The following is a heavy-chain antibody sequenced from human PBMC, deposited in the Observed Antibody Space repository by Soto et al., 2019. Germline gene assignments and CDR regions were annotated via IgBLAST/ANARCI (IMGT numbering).Heavy chain of an antibody. V-gene: IGHV4-59*01. D-gene: IGHD2-2*01. CDR1: GGSISSYY. CDR3: ARGLSQLLFDI. J-gene: IGHJ3*02. Sequence: QVQLQESGPGLVKPSETLSLTCTVSGGSISSYYWSWIRQPPGKGLEWIGYIYYSGSTNYNPSLKSRVTLSVDTSKNQFSLTLGSVTAADTAVYYCARGLSQLLFDIWGQGTMVTVSS. CDR2: IYYSGST.